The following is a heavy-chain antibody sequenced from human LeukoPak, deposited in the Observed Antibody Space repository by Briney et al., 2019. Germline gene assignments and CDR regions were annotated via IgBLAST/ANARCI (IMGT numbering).Heavy chain of an antibody. V-gene: IGHV4-39*01. Sequence: PSETLSLTCTVSGGSISSSSYYWGWIRQPPGKGLEWIGSIYHSGSTYYNPSLKSRVTISVDTSKNQFSLKLSSVTAADTAVYYCARQSIAVAGRGFDYWGQGTLVTVSS. J-gene: IGHJ4*02. D-gene: IGHD6-19*01. CDR2: IYHSGST. CDR3: ARQSIAVAGRGFDY. CDR1: GGSISSSSYY.